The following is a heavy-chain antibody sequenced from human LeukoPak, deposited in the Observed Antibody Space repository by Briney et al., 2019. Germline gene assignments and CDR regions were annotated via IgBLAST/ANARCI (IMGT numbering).Heavy chain of an antibody. D-gene: IGHD4-11*01. J-gene: IGHJ5*02. Sequence: GGSLRLSCAASGFTFSSYGMHWVHQAPGKGLEWVAIIWYDENKKDYADSVKGRFTISRDNVKNALYLQMNSLRVEDTAVYYCARDHSPGWFDPWGQGTLVTVSS. V-gene: IGHV3-33*01. CDR1: GFTFSSYG. CDR3: ARDHSPGWFDP. CDR2: IWYDENKK.